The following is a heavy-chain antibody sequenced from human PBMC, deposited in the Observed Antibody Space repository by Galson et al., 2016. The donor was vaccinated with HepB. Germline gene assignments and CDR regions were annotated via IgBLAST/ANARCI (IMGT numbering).Heavy chain of an antibody. CDR3: AREAPGDYFDY. J-gene: IGHJ4*02. Sequence: SETLSLTCAVSGGSISTNNWWSWVRQPPGKGLEWIGQIYHTGITNFNPSLKSRVTMSVDKSSNQLSLKLSSVTAADTAVYYCAREAPGDYFDYWGRGTLVTVSS. CDR1: GGSISTNNW. CDR2: IYHTGIT. V-gene: IGHV4-4*02.